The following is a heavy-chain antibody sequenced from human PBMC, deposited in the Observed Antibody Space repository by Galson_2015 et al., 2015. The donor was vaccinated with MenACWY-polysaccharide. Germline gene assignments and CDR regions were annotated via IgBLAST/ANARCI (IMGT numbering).Heavy chain of an antibody. CDR3: AKGHYGMDV. CDR2: IKKDGSEK. V-gene: IGHV3-7*01. Sequence: SLRLSCAASGFTFSSYWMTWVRQAPGKGLEWVANIKKDGSEKYYVDSVKGRFTISRDNSKNSLYLQMHSLRAEDTVVYSCAKGHYGMDVWGQGTTFTVSS. CDR1: GFTFSSYW. J-gene: IGHJ6*02.